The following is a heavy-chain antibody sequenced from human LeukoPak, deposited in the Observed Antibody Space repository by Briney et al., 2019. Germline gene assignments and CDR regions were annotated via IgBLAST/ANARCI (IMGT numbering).Heavy chain of an antibody. CDR3: ARDSGLAVVSD. V-gene: IGHV1-46*01. J-gene: IGHJ4*02. D-gene: IGHD3-22*01. CDR2: INPSGGST. Sequence: GASVKVSCKASGYTFTSHYMHWVRQAPGQGLEWMGIINPSGGSTSYAQKFQGRVTMTRDTSTSTVYMELSSLRSEDTAVYYCARDSGLAVVSDWGQGTLVTVSS. CDR1: GYTFTSHY.